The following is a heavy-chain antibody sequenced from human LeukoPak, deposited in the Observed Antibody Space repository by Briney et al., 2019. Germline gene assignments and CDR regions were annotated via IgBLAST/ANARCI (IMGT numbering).Heavy chain of an antibody. CDR1: GFPLSSYS. CDR2: ISPSSGNT. Sequence: GGSLRLSCVASGFPLSSYSINWIRQAPGKGLEWVSYISPSSGNTYYLDSVQGRFTVSRDNDRNSLFLQIDSPTAEDTAVYFCVRVKGTYFDYWGQGAMVTVSS. J-gene: IGHJ4*02. CDR3: VRVKGTYFDY. V-gene: IGHV3-48*01. D-gene: IGHD1-1*01.